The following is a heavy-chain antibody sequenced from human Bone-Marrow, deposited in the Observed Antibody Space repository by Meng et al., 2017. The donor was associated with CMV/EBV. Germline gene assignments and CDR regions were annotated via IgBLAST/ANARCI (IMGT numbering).Heavy chain of an antibody. CDR1: GFTFRSDW. D-gene: IGHD3-10*01. CDR2: IKQDGSEN. CDR3: AREASMVRGHVYYYYYVMDV. Sequence: GESLKISCSASGFTFRSDWMSWVRQAPGKGPEWVASIKQDGSENYSVDSVKGRFTISRDNAKNSLYLQMNGLRAEDTAVYYCAREASMVRGHVYYYYYVMDVWGQGTTVTVSS. V-gene: IGHV3-7*01. J-gene: IGHJ6*02.